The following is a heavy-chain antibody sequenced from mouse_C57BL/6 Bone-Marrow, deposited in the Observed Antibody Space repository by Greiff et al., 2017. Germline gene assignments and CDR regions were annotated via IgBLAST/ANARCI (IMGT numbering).Heavy chain of an antibody. V-gene: IGHV1-78*01. D-gene: IGHD3-3*01. CDR3: ARQGRPGYYAMDY. Sequence: VKLVESDAELVKPGASVKISCKVSGYTFTDPTIHWMKQRPEQGLEWIGYIYPRDGSPKYNEKFKGKATLTADKSSSTAYMQLNSLTSEDSAVYFCARQGRPGYYAMDYWGQGTSVTVSS. CDR1: GYTFTDPT. CDR2: IYPRDGSP. J-gene: IGHJ4*01.